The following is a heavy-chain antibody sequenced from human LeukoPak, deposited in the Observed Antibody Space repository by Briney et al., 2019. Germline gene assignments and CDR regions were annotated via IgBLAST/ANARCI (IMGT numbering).Heavy chain of an antibody. D-gene: IGHD2-2*01. CDR2: IRYDGSNK. V-gene: IGHV3-30*02. CDR1: GFTFSSYG. J-gene: IGHJ6*03. Sequence: GGSLRLSCAASGFTFSSYGMHWVRQAPGKGLEWVAFIRYDGSNKYYADSVKGRFTISRDNSKNTLYLQMNSRRAEDTAVYYCAKDGDCSSTSCYYYYYYYMDVWGKGTTVTVSS. CDR3: AKDGDCSSTSCYYYYYYYMDV.